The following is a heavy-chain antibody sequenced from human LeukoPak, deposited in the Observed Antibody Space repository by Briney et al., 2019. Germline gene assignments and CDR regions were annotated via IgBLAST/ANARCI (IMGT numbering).Heavy chain of an antibody. CDR2: IYHSEST. D-gene: IGHD3-22*01. CDR1: GGSISSNNW. CDR3: ARVGYYDSSGYSIFDY. J-gene: IGHJ4*02. V-gene: IGHV4-4*02. Sequence: SGTLSLTCAVSGGSISSNNWWSWVRQPPGKGLEWIGEIYHSESTNYNPSLKRRVTTSEDTSKTQFSLKLSSVPAADTALYYCARVGYYDSSGYSIFDYWGQGTLVTVSS.